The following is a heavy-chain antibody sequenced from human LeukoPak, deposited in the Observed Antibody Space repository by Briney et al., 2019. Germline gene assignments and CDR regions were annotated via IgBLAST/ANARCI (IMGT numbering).Heavy chain of an antibody. J-gene: IGHJ4*02. D-gene: IGHD6-19*01. CDR3: ARVARFSYSSGWYLAGYFDY. Sequence: ASVKVSCKASGYTFTSYGISWVRQAPGQGLEWMGWISAYNGNTNYAQKLQGRVTMTTDTSTSTAYMELRSLRSDDTAVYYRARVARFSYSSGWYLAGYFDYWGQGTLVTVSS. CDR2: ISAYNGNT. CDR1: GYTFTSYG. V-gene: IGHV1-18*01.